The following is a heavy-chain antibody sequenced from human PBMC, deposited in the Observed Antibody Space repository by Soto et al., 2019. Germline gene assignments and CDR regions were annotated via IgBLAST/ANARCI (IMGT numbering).Heavy chain of an antibody. CDR2: IYYSGST. CDR1: GCSISSYY. D-gene: IGHD3-3*01. CDR3: AREVGYDFPYYYGMDV. V-gene: IGHV4-59*01. J-gene: IGHJ6*02. Sequence: PSETLSLTCTVSGCSISSYYWSWIRQPPGKGLEWIGYIYYSGSTNYNPSLKSRVTISVDTSKNQFSLKLSSVTAADTAVYYCAREVGYDFPYYYGMDVWGQGTTVTVSS.